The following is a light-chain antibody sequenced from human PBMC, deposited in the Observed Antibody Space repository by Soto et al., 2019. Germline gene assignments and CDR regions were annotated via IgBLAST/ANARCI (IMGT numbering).Light chain of an antibody. V-gene: IGKV1-8*01. CDR3: QQYYSYPLT. CDR1: QGISSY. J-gene: IGKJ4*02. Sequence: AIRMTQSPSSLSASTGDRVTITCRASQGISSYLAWYQKKPGKAPNLLIYAASTLQSGVPSRFSGSGSGTYFTLTISCLQSDDFATYYYQQYYSYPLTFGGGTKVEIK. CDR2: AAS.